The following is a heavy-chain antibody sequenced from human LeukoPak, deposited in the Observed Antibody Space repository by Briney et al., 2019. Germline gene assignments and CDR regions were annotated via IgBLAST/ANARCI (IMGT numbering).Heavy chain of an antibody. D-gene: IGHD3-22*01. CDR2: INPNSGGT. V-gene: IGHV1-2*02. CDR1: GYTFTGYY. J-gene: IGHJ3*02. CDR3: ARDHSMIVVVFGKHAFDI. Sequence: GASVTVSCKASGYTFTGYYMHWVRQAPGQGLEWMGWINPNSGGTNYAQKFQGRVTMTRDTSISTAYMELSRLRSDDTGVYYCARDHSMIVVVFGKHAFDIWGQGTMVTVSS.